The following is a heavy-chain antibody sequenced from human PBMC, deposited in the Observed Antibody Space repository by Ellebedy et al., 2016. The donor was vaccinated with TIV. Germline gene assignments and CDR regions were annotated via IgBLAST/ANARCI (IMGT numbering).Heavy chain of an antibody. Sequence: MPSETLSLTCTVSGGSLSNNFWTWIRQPAGKGLEWIGRIYSSGSTDYNPSLTSRVTLSVDTPKSQFSLKLKSVTAADTAVYYCARFSSAASLDVWGQGTTVTVSS. D-gene: IGHD6-13*01. CDR3: ARFSSAASLDV. V-gene: IGHV4-4*07. CDR2: IYSSGST. CDR1: GGSLSNNF. J-gene: IGHJ6*02.